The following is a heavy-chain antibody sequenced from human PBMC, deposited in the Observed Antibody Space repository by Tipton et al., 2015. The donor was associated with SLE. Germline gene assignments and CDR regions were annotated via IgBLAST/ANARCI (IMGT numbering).Heavy chain of an antibody. CDR1: GFTFGDYG. D-gene: IGHD5-12*01. CDR2: IRSQDNGGTT. CDR3: ARRHYSGPFDS. V-gene: IGHV3-49*03. J-gene: IGHJ4*02. Sequence: SLRLSCTASGFTFGDYGMTWFRQAPGKGLEWVGFIRSQDNGGTTEYATSVKGRFSILRDDSKSIAYLQMNSLKTEDTAVYYCARRHYSGPFDSWGQGTLVTVSS.